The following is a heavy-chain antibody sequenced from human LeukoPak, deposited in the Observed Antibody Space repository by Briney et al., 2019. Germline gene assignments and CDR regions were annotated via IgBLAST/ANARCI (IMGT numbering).Heavy chain of an antibody. J-gene: IGHJ6*02. Sequence: GGSLRLSCAASGFTFSSYAMSWVRQAPGKGLEWVSAISGSGGSTYYADSVKGRFTISRDNSKNTLYLQMNSLRAEDTAVYYCAKGDGYSYYYGMDVWGQGTTVTASS. D-gene: IGHD5-24*01. CDR3: AKGDGYSYYYGMDV. V-gene: IGHV3-23*01. CDR2: ISGSGGST. CDR1: GFTFSSYA.